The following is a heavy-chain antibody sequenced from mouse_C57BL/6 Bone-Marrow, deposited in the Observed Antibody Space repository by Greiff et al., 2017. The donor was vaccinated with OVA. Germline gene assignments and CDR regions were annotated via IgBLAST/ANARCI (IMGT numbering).Heavy chain of an antibody. CDR1: GYSITSGYY. J-gene: IGHJ1*03. CDR3: ARDPLLWLRRGYWYFDV. V-gene: IGHV3-6*01. CDR2: ISYDGSN. D-gene: IGHD2-2*01. Sequence: ESGPGLVKPSQSLSLTCSVTGYSITSGYYWNWIRQFPGNKLEWMGYISYDGSNNYNPSLKNRISITRDTSKNQFFLKLNSVTTEDTATYYCARDPLLWLRRGYWYFDVWGTGTTVTVSS.